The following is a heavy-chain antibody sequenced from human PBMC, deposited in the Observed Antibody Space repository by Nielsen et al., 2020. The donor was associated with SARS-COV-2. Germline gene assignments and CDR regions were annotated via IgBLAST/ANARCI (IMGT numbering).Heavy chain of an antibody. CDR1: GFTFSSYG. CDR2: ISYDGSNK. D-gene: IGHD3-10*01. J-gene: IGHJ6*02. Sequence: GESLKISYAASGFTFSSYGMHWVRQAPGKGLEWVAVISYDGSNKYYADSVKGRFTISRDNSKNTLYLQMNSLRAEDTAVYYCAKMKMMDYYGSGIYYYYGMDVWGQGTTVTVSS. V-gene: IGHV3-30*18. CDR3: AKMKMMDYYGSGIYYYYGMDV.